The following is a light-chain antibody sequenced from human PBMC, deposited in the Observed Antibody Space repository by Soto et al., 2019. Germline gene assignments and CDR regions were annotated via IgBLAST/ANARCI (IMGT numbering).Light chain of an antibody. J-gene: IGKJ4*01. CDR3: QQYNNWPPPT. CDR2: GAS. CDR1: QSVSSN. Sequence: EIVMTQSPANLSVSPGERATLSCRASQSVSSNLAWYQQKPGQAPRLLIYGASTRATGIPARFSGSGSGTEFTLTISSLQSEDFAVYYCQQYNNWPPPTFGGGTKVEIK. V-gene: IGKV3-15*01.